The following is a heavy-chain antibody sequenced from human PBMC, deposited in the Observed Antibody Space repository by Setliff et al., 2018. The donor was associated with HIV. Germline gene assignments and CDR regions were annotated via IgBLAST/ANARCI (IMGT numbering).Heavy chain of an antibody. J-gene: IGHJ4*01. D-gene: IGHD5-18*01. CDR1: GGSITSGSNY. CDR3: ARFRGRGYIYGTFDS. CDR2: IYTSGST. V-gene: IGHV4-61*09. Sequence: PSETLSLTCTVSGGSITSGSNYWSWIRQPAGKGPEWIGHIYTSGSTNYNPSLKSRVTISDDTSKNQFSLKLTSVTAADTAVYYCARFRGRGYIYGTFDSWGQGTMVTVSS.